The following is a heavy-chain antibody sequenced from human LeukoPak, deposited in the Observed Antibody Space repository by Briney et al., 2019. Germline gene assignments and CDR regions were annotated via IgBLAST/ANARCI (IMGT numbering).Heavy chain of an antibody. V-gene: IGHV4-59*01. D-gene: IGHD3-3*01. Sequence: SETLSLTCTVSGGSISSYYWSWFRQPPGKGLEWIGYIYYSGSTNYNPSLKSRVTISVDTSKNQFSLKLSSVTAADTAVYYCARGDSGLWSGYFDYWGQGTLVTVSS. J-gene: IGHJ4*02. CDR1: GGSISSYY. CDR2: IYYSGST. CDR3: ARGDSGLWSGYFDY.